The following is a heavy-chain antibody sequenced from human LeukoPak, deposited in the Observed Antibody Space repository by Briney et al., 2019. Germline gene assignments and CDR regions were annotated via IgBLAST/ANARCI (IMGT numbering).Heavy chain of an antibody. CDR3: AKTRYSGSYYYDRWFDP. CDR1: GFTFSDYA. CDR2: VSDSGGST. D-gene: IGHD1-26*01. Sequence: GGSLRLSCAASGFTFSDYAMSWVRQAPGKGLEWVSSVSDSGGSTYYADSVKGRFTISSDNSRDTLYLQMNSLRAEDTAMYYCAKTRYSGSYYYDRWFDPWGQGTLVTVSS. V-gene: IGHV3-23*01. J-gene: IGHJ5*02.